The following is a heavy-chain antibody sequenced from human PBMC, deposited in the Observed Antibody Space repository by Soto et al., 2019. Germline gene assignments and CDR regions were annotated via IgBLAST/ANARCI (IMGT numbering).Heavy chain of an antibody. CDR1: GFTFSDYY. Sequence: QVQLVESGGGLVKTSASLTIACAASGFTFSDYYMSWVRQAPGKGLEWVSYISSSGNTIYYADSVKGRFTISRDNAKNSVYLQMNSLRAGDTALYFCAKMSSENYYDPVFSWGQGTLVTVSS. V-gene: IGHV3-11*01. J-gene: IGHJ4*02. CDR3: AKMSSENYYDPVFS. D-gene: IGHD3-22*01. CDR2: ISSSGNTI.